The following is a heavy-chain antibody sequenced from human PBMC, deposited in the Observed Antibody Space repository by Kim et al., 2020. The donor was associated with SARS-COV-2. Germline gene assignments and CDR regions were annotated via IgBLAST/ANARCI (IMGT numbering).Heavy chain of an antibody. Sequence: GGSLRLSCAASGFTFDDYAMHWVRQAPGKGLEWVSLISGDGGSTYYADSVKGRFTISRDNSKNSLYLQMNSLRTEDTALYYCAKDINERWSWITMVRGVITTYYYYGMDVWGQGTTVTVSS. CDR3: AKDINERWSWITMVRGVITTYYYYGMDV. D-gene: IGHD3-10*01. V-gene: IGHV3-43*02. J-gene: IGHJ6*02. CDR1: GFTFDDYA. CDR2: ISGDGGST.